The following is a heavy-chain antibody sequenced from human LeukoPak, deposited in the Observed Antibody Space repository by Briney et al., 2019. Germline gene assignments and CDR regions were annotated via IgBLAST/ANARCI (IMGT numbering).Heavy chain of an antibody. D-gene: IGHD6-13*01. CDR3: ANLIAAAELDY. CDR2: ISGSGGST. J-gene: IGHJ4*02. CDR1: GFTFSSYA. Sequence: GGSLRLSCAASGFTFSSYAMSWVRQAPGKGLEWVSAISGSGGSTYYADSVEGRFTISRGNSKNTLYLQMNSLRAEDTAVYYCANLIAAAELDYWGQGTLVTASS. V-gene: IGHV3-23*01.